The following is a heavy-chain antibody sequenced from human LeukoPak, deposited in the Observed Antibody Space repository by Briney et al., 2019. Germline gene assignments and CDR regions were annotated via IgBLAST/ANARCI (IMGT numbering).Heavy chain of an antibody. CDR1: GGPISSYY. D-gene: IGHD1-26*01. V-gene: IGHV4-4*07. CDR3: ARENSGSYREFDY. Sequence: SETQSLTCTVSGGPISSYYWSWIRQPAGKGLEWIGRIYTSGSTNYNPSLKGRVTMSVDTSKNQFSLKLSSVTAADTAVFYCARENSGSYREFDYWGQGTLVTVSS. J-gene: IGHJ4*02. CDR2: IYTSGST.